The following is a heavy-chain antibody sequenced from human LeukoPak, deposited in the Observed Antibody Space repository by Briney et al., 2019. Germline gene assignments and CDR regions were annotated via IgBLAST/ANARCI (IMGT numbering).Heavy chain of an antibody. CDR1: GYTFTGYY. V-gene: IGHV1-2*02. J-gene: IGHJ6*02. Sequence: ASVKVSCKASGYTFTGYYMHWVRQAPGQGLEWMGWINPNSGGTNYAQKFQGRVTMTRDTSTSTAYMELSRLRSDDTAVYYCARVTDTAKFYYYYGMDVWGQGTTVTVSS. CDR3: ARVTDTAKFYYYYGMDV. D-gene: IGHD5-18*01. CDR2: INPNSGGT.